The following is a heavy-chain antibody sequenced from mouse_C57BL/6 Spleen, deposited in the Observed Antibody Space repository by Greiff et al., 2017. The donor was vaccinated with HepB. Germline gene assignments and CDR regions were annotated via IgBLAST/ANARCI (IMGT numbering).Heavy chain of an antibody. CDR2: ISSGGSYT. Sequence: EVQLQESGGDLVKPGGSLKLSCAASGFTFSSYGMSWVRQTPDKRLEWVATISSGGSYTYYPDSVKGRFTISRDNAKNTLYLQMSSLKSEDTAMYYCARPLYGSFAYWGQGTLVTVSA. J-gene: IGHJ3*01. D-gene: IGHD1-1*01. CDR1: GFTFSSYG. V-gene: IGHV5-6*01. CDR3: ARPLYGSFAY.